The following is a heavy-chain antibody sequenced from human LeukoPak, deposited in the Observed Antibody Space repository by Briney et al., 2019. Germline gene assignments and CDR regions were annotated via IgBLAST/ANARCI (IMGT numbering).Heavy chain of an antibody. CDR1: GGSISTYY. CDR2: IYHSGST. CDR3: AVSSGWFKIDY. Sequence: SETLSLTCTVSGGSISTYYWSWIRQPPGKGLEWIGYIYHSGSTKYNPSLKSRATISVDTSKNQFSLKLSSVTAADTAVYYCAVSSGWFKIDYWGQGTLVTVSS. D-gene: IGHD6-19*01. V-gene: IGHV4-59*01. J-gene: IGHJ4*02.